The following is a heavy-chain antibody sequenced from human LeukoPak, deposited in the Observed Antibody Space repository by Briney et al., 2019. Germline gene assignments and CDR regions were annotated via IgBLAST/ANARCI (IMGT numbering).Heavy chain of an antibody. V-gene: IGHV3-49*04. CDR3: TRDPMFYGMDV. CDR1: GFTFGDYA. J-gene: IGHJ6*02. Sequence: GGSLRLSCTASGFTFGDYAMSWVRQAPGKGLEWVGFIRSKAYGGTTEYAASVKGRFTISRDDSKSIAYLRMNSLKTEDTAVYYCTRDPMFYGMDVWGQGTTVTVSS. D-gene: IGHD3-10*02. CDR2: IRSKAYGGTT.